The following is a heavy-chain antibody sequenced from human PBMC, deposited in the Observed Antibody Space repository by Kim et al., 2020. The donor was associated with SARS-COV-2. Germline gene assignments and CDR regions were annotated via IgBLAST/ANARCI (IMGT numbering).Heavy chain of an antibody. CDR2: INHSGST. J-gene: IGHJ5*02. Sequence: SQTLSLTCAVYGGSFSGYYWSWIRQPPGKGLEWIGEINHSGSTNYNPSLKSRVTISVDTSKNQFSLKLSSVTAADTAVYFCARGAGSSSWYGGWFDPWGQ. CDR3: ARGAGSSSWYGGWFDP. D-gene: IGHD6-13*01. V-gene: IGHV4-34*01. CDR1: GGSFSGYY.